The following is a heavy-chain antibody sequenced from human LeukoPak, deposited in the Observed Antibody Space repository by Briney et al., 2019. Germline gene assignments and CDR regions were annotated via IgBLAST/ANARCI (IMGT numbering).Heavy chain of an antibody. Sequence: SETLSLTCTVSGGSIGRDNYYWTWIRQPVGKGLEWIGRIYASGSTNYNPSLNSRVTMSVDASKNQFSLELSSVTAADTAVYYCARKNTRTYHDIWRAPGPAKYHSYYMDVWGKGTTVTVSS. D-gene: IGHD3-3*01. J-gene: IGHJ6*03. CDR3: ARKNTRTYHDIWRAPGPAKYHSYYMDV. CDR2: IYASGST. CDR1: GGSIGRDNYY. V-gene: IGHV4-61*02.